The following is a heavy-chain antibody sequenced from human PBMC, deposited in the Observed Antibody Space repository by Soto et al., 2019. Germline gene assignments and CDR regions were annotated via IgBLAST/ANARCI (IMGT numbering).Heavy chain of an antibody. Sequence: VGSLRLSCAASGFTFSSYSMNWVRQAPGKGLEWVSSISSSSSYIYYADSVKGRFTISRDNAKNSLYLQMKSLRAEDTAVYYCARDHRRYSSSHYYYYGVDVWGQGTTVTVSS. CDR3: ARDHRRYSSSHYYYYGVDV. V-gene: IGHV3-21*01. CDR1: GFTFSSYS. CDR2: ISSSSSYI. D-gene: IGHD6-13*01. J-gene: IGHJ6*02.